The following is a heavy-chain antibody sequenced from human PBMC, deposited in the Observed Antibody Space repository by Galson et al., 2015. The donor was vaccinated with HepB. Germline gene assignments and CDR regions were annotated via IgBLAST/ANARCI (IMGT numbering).Heavy chain of an antibody. CDR3: ARDIHQTMVRGAISGFDP. V-gene: IGHV1-3*01. Sequence: SVKVSCKASGYTFTSYAMHWVRQAPGQRLEWMGWINAGNGNTKYSQKFQGRVTITRDTSASTAYMELSSLRSEDTAVYYCARDIHQTMVRGAISGFDPWGQGTLVTVSS. CDR2: INAGNGNT. D-gene: IGHD3-10*01. CDR1: GYTFTSYA. J-gene: IGHJ5*02.